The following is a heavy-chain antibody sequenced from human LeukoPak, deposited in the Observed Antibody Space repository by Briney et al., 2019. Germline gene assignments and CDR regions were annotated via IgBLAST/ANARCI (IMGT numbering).Heavy chain of an antibody. V-gene: IGHV3-48*04. CDR2: ISASGQTI. D-gene: IGHD4/OR15-4a*01. CDR1: GFTFSSYW. Sequence: GGSLRLSCAASGFTFSSYWMSWVRQAPGKGLEWVSYISASGQTIYYADSVRGRFTISRDNAKNSLYLQMNSLGAEDTAVYHCARDRDVDYGNDGFDIWGQGTTVTVSS. J-gene: IGHJ3*02. CDR3: ARDRDVDYGNDGFDI.